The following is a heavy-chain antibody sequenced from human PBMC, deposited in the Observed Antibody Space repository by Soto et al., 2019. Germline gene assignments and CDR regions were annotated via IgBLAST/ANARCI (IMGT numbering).Heavy chain of an antibody. CDR1: GYTFTSYG. J-gene: IGHJ6*02. CDR3: ARDRAYCGGDCAVHQGYYGMDV. D-gene: IGHD2-21*02. V-gene: IGHV1-18*01. Sequence: ASVKVSCKASGYTFTSYGISWVRQAPGQGLEWMGWISAYNGNTNYAQKLQGRVTMTTDTSTSTVYMELSRLRSEDTAVYYCARDRAYCGGDCAVHQGYYGMDVWGQGTTVTVSS. CDR2: ISAYNGNT.